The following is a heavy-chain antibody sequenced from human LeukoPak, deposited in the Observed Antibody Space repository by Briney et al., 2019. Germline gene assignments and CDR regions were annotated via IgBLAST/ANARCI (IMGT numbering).Heavy chain of an antibody. CDR1: GFTFTTYW. J-gene: IGHJ4*02. Sequence: GGSLRLSCAASGFTFTTYWMSWVRQFPGKGLEWVANINQDGTEKYYVDSVKGRFTVSRDNAKNSLYLQMNSLRVEDTAIYYCVKVAKYYYGSETYYFFEHWGQGTPVTASS. V-gene: IGHV3-7*01. D-gene: IGHD3-10*01. CDR3: VKVAKYYYGSETYYFFEH. CDR2: INQDGTEK.